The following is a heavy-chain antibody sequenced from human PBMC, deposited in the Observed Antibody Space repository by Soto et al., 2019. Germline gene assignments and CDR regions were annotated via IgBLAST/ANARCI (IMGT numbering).Heavy chain of an antibody. J-gene: IGHJ4*02. D-gene: IGHD3-16*01. CDR3: LRETPFDY. Sequence: PGWSLRLSCAASGFTFSSYAMHWVRQAPGKGLEWVAVISYDGSNKYYADSVKGRFTISRDNSKNTLYLQMNSLRAEDTAVYYCLRETPFDYWGQGTLVTVSS. CDR1: GFTFSSYA. CDR2: ISYDGSNK. V-gene: IGHV3-30-3*01.